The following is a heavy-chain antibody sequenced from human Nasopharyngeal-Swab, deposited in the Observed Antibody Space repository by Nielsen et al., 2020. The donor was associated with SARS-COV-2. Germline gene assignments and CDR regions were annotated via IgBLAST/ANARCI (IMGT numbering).Heavy chain of an antibody. D-gene: IGHD3-10*01. CDR2: INHSGST. J-gene: IGHJ6*02. CDR1: GGSFSGYY. Sequence: SETLSLTCAVYGGSFSGYYWSWIRQPPGKGLEWIGEINHSGSTNYNPSLKSRVTISVDTSKNQFSLKLSSVTAADTAVYHCARGRGHYYYGMDVWGQGTTVTVSS. CDR3: ARGRGHYYYGMDV. V-gene: IGHV4-34*01.